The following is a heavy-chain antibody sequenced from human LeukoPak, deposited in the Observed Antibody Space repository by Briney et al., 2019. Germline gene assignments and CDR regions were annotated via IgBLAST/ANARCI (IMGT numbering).Heavy chain of an antibody. Sequence: PSETLSLTCAVYSGSFSGYYWSWIRQPPGKGLEWIGEINPSGGTKCNPSLKSRVTISVDTSKNQFSLKLSSVTAADTAVYYCARHYDFWSGPYYMDVWGKGTTVTVSS. J-gene: IGHJ6*03. CDR2: INPSGGT. V-gene: IGHV4-34*01. CDR3: ARHYDFWSGPYYMDV. D-gene: IGHD3-3*01. CDR1: SGSFSGYY.